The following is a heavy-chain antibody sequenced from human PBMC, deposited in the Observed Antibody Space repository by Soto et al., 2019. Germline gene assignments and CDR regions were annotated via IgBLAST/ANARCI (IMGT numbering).Heavy chain of an antibody. V-gene: IGHV4-30-2*01. CDR3: ARSREFDY. CDR1: GGSLSGATYS. Sequence: TLSLTCGVSGGSLSGATYSWNWIRQPPGKGLEWIGYIFPSGTTYYNPSLKSRVTISIDVSKNQFSLSLRSLTAADTAVYYCARSREFDYWSQGTLVTVSS. CDR2: IFPSGTT. J-gene: IGHJ4*02.